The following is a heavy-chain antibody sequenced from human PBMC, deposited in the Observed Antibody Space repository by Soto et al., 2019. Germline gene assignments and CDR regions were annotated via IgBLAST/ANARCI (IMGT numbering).Heavy chain of an antibody. V-gene: IGHV4-30-2*01. CDR3: ARSREFDY. CDR1: GGSLSGATYS. Sequence: TLSLTCGVSGGSLSGATYSWNWIRQPPGKGLEWIGYIFPSGTTYYNPSLKSRVTISIDVSKNQFSLSLRSLTAADTAVYYCARSREFDYWSQGTLVTVSS. CDR2: IFPSGTT. J-gene: IGHJ4*02.